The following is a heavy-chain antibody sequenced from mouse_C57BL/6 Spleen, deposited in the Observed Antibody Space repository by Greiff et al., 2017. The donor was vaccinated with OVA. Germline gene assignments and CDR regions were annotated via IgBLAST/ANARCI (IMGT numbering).Heavy chain of an antibody. Sequence: QVHVKQSGAELVKPGASVKMSCKASGYTFTSYWITWVKQRPGQGLEWIGDIYPGSGSTNYNEKFKSKATLTVDTSSSTAYMQLSSLTSEDSAVYYCAREGWDPYYFDYWGQGTTLTVSS. J-gene: IGHJ2*01. CDR1: GYTFTSYW. CDR3: AREGWDPYYFDY. CDR2: IYPGSGST. D-gene: IGHD3-3*01. V-gene: IGHV1-55*01.